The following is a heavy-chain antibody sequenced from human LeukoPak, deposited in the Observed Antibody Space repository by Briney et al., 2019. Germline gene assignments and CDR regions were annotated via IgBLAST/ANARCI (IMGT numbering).Heavy chain of an antibody. V-gene: IGHV1-3*01. CDR2: INAGNGNT. CDR1: GYTFTSYG. Sequence: ASVKVSCKASGYTFTSYGISWVRQAPGQRLEWMGWINAGNGNTKYSQKFQGRVTITRDTSASTAYMELSSLRSEDTAVYYCLSDAFDIWGQGTMVTVSS. J-gene: IGHJ3*02. CDR3: LSDAFDI.